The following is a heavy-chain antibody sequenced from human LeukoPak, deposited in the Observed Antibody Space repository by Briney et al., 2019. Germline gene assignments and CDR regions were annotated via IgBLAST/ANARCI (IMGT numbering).Heavy chain of an antibody. CDR3: ASWGRDGYNSFDY. Sequence: ASVTVSFKASGYTFTNYGISWVRQAPGQGGEGMGWISAYNGNTNYAQKLQGRVTMTTDTSTSTAYMELRSLRSDDTAVYYCASWGRDGYNSFDYWGQGTLVTVSS. CDR2: ISAYNGNT. V-gene: IGHV1-18*01. CDR1: GYTFTNYG. J-gene: IGHJ4*02. D-gene: IGHD5-24*01.